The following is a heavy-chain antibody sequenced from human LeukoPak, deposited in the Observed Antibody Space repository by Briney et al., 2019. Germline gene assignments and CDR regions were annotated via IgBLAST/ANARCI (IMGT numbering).Heavy chain of an antibody. CDR3: ARVMMENIVVVTAPDYFDY. CDR1: DYTFTSYG. V-gene: IGHV1-18*01. CDR2: ISAYNGNT. Sequence: ASVKVSCKASDYTFTSYGISWVRQAPGQGLEWMGWISAYNGNTNYAQKLQGRVTMTTDTSTSTAYMELRSLRSDDTAVYYCARVMMENIVVVTAPDYFDYWGQGTLVTVSS. J-gene: IGHJ4*02. D-gene: IGHD2-21*02.